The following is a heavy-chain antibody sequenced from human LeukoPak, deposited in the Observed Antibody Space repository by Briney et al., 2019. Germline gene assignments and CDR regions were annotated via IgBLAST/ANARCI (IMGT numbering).Heavy chain of an antibody. D-gene: IGHD3-10*01. J-gene: IGHJ5*02. Sequence: SVKVSCKASGGTFSSYAISWVRQAPGQGLEWMGRIIPIFGTANYAQKFQGRVTITTDESTSPAYMELSSLRSEDTAVYYCATDLVRGVITWFDPWGQGTLVTVSS. CDR2: IIPIFGTA. CDR3: ATDLVRGVITWFDP. V-gene: IGHV1-69*05. CDR1: GGTFSSYA.